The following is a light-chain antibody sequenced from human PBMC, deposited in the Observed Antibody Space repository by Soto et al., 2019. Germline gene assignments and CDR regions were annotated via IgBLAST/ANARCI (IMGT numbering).Light chain of an antibody. CDR2: DAS. J-gene: IGKJ1*01. CDR3: QQCSNWPLT. CDR1: QSVSSY. V-gene: IGKV3-11*01. Sequence: EIVLTQSPATLSLSPGERATLSCRASQSVSSYFAWYQQKPGQPPRLLIYDASNRATGIPARFSGSGSGTDFTLTISSLEPEEFAVYYCQQCSNWPLTFGQGTKVEIK.